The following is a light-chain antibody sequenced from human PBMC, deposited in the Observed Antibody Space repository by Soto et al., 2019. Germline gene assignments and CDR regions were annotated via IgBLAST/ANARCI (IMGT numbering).Light chain of an antibody. J-gene: IGKJ4*01. CDR3: QQYGNSLT. CDR2: GAS. CDR1: QSVGSTY. V-gene: IGKV3-20*01. Sequence: EIVLTQSPDTLSLSPGERATLSCRASQSVGSTYLAWYQQKPGQAPRLLIYGASSRATGIPDRFSGSGSGTDFTLTISRLEPEEFAVYFCQQYGNSLTFGGGTKVEIK.